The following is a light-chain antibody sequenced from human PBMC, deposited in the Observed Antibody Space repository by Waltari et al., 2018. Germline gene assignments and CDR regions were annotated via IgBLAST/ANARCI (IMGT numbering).Light chain of an antibody. CDR2: GVP. J-gene: IGLJ2*01. CDR1: NSDVGTYNY. V-gene: IGLV2-8*01. CDR3: TSYGGVNVLGVL. Sequence: QSALTQPPSASGSPGQSVTISCAGTNSDVGTYNYVSWYQHHPGKAPKLWSYGVPERRPGVPCRFSGSNSGTTASLTVSGLQADDEADYYGTSYGGVNVLGVLLGGGTKLTVL.